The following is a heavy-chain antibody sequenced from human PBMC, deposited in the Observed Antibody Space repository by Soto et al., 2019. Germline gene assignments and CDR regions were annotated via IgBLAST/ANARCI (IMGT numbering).Heavy chain of an antibody. CDR2: VSMDSDTI. V-gene: IGHV3-48*02. Sequence: GGSLRLSCTASGFDFSTYSMNWVRQAPGKGLEWIAYVSMDSDTIHYADSVKGRFTVSRDDAENSLYLQMNSLRDEDTATYYCARLYYDYVWGQGTTVISP. CDR1: GFDFSTYS. J-gene: IGHJ6*02. D-gene: IGHD3-3*01. CDR3: ARLYYDYV.